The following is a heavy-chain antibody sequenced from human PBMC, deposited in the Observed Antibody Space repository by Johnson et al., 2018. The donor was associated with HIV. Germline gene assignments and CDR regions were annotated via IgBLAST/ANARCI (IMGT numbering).Heavy chain of an antibody. CDR2: IKQDGSEK. CDR3: ARGGVGAGDAFDI. V-gene: IGHV3-7*05. CDR1: GFTFSSYW. Sequence: VQLVESGVGLVQPGGSLRLSCAASGFTFSSYWMSWVRQAPGKGLEWVANIKQDGSEKYYVDSVKGRFTISRDNAKNSLYLQMNSLRAEDTAVYYCARGGVGAGDAFDIWGQGTMVTVSS. D-gene: IGHD1-26*01. J-gene: IGHJ3*02.